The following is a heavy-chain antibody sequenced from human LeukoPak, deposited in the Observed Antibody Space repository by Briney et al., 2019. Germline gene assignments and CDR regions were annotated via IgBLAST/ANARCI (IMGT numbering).Heavy chain of an antibody. V-gene: IGHV4-59*01. CDR2: MYYSGST. D-gene: IGHD1-26*01. CDR3: ARDVGATPGYFDY. J-gene: IGHJ4*02. CDR1: GGSISSYY. Sequence: SETLSLTCTVSGGSISSYYWSWIRQPPGKGLEWIGYMYYSGSTNYNPSTNYNPSLKSRVTISVDTSKNQFSLKLSSVTAADTAVYYCARDVGATPGYFDYWGQGTLVTVSS.